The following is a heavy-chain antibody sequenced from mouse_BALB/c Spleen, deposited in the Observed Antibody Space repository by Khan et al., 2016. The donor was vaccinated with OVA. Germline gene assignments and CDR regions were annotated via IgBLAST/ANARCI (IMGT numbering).Heavy chain of an antibody. CDR3: ARAYYRYDGYYAMDY. J-gene: IGHJ4*01. CDR2: IWGGGGT. V-gene: IGHV2-6-4*01. CDR1: GFSLSRYN. D-gene: IGHD2-14*01. Sequence: QMQLEESGPGLVAPSQSLSITCTVSGFSLSRYNIHWVRQPPGKGLEWLGMIWGGGGTDYNSPLNTRLNISKDNSKSQVFLKMNSLQTDDTAMYYCARAYYRYDGYYAMDYWGQGTSVTVSS.